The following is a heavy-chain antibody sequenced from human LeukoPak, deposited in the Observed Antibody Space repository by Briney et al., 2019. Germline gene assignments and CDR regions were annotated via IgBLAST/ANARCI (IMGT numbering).Heavy chain of an antibody. Sequence: SETLSLTCTVSGNSISSGDNYWSWIRQPAGKGLEWIGRIYTSGSTNYNPSLKSRVTISGDTSKNQFSLKLSSVTAADTAVYYCARGYGDYGLLGYFDYWGQGTLVTVSS. J-gene: IGHJ4*02. CDR2: IYTSGST. D-gene: IGHD4-17*01. CDR3: ARGYGDYGLLGYFDY. V-gene: IGHV4-61*02. CDR1: GNSISSGDNY.